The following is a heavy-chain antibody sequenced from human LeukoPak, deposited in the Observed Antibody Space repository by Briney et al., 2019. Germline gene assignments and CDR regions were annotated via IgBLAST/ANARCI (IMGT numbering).Heavy chain of an antibody. J-gene: IGHJ4*02. CDR1: GFTFSSYE. CDR3: AREGCSGGSCYVHAGVDY. Sequence: PGGSLRLSCAAPGFTFSSYEMNWVRQAPGKGLEWVSYISSSGSTIYYAESVKGRFTISRDNAKNSLYLQMNSLRAEDTAVYYCAREGCSGGSCYVHAGVDYWGQGTLVTVSS. D-gene: IGHD2-15*01. CDR2: ISSSGSTI. V-gene: IGHV3-48*03.